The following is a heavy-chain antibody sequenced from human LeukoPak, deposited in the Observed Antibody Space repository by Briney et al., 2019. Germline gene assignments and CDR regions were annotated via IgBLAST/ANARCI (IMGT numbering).Heavy chain of an antibody. CDR2: INQGGST. J-gene: IGHJ6*04. CDR1: GGSFSGFH. CDR3: GRDKRPDFVNYGLDV. V-gene: IGHV4-34*01. D-gene: IGHD3-3*01. Sequence: PSETLSLTRGVFGGSFSGFHWTWIRQPPGKGLEWIGEINQGGSTKYNPSLKSRLTLSVDTSKNQVSLRLRSVTAADTAVYYCGRDKRPDFVNYGLDVWGKGTTVTVSS.